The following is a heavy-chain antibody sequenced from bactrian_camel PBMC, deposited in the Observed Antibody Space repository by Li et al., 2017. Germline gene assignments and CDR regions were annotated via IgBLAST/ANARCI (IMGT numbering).Heavy chain of an antibody. Sequence: HVQLVESGGVSVQAGGSQRLSCVVTDDAAEFEWFGWFRPDDKGERVGVAVIDRDGQTGYTDSVKDRFTISQDGAKNAASLQMNNLNPEDTGMYYCETTSQQSHLLCPRNWGQGTQVTVS. CDR2: IDRDGQT. CDR1: DDAAEFEW. J-gene: IGHJ4*01. CDR3: ETTSQQSHLLCPRN. D-gene: IGHD7*01. V-gene: IGHV3S9*01.